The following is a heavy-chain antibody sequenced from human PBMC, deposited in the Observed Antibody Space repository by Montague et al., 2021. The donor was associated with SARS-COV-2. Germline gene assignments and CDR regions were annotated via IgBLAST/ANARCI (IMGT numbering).Heavy chain of an antibody. CDR2: IKQDGSEK. CDR1: GFPFSRYW. V-gene: IGHV3-7*01. CDR3: ARDYKPVGRDGYNYDYYYGMDV. J-gene: IGHJ6*02. D-gene: IGHD5-24*01. Sequence: SLRLSFSASGFPFSRYWMSWVRQAPGKGLEWVANIKQDGSEKYYVDSVKGRFTISRDNAKNSLYLQMNSLRAEDTAVYYCARDYKPVGRDGYNYDYYYGMDVWGQGTTVTVSS.